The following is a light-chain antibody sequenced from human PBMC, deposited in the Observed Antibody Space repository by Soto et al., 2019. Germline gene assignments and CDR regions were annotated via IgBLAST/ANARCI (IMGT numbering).Light chain of an antibody. V-gene: IGKV3-15*01. CDR2: GAS. Sequence: VVMTQSPATLSVSPGERATLSCRASQSISSNLACYQQKPGQAPRLLIYGASTRATGIPARFSGSGSGTEFTLTISSLQSEDFAIYYCQQYNNWPLTFGGGTKV. J-gene: IGKJ4*01. CDR3: QQYNNWPLT. CDR1: QSISSN.